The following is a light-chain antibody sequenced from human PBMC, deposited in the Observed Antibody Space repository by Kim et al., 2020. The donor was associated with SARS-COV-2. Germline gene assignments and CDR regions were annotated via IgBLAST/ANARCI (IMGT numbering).Light chain of an antibody. CDR1: QTISSW. CDR2: KSS. Sequence: DIQMTQSPSTLSASVGDRVTITCRASQTISSWLAWYQQKPGRAPKLLIHKSSSLQSGVPSRFSGSGSGTEFTLTISGVQSDDFATYYCQQYKSHPYTFGQGTKLGI. V-gene: IGKV1-5*03. J-gene: IGKJ2*01. CDR3: QQYKSHPYT.